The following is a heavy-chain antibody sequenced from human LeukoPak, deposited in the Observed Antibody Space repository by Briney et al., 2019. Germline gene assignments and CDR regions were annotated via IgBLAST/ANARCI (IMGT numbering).Heavy chain of an antibody. CDR3: ARGLYFFDY. CDR2: ISHSGTI. V-gene: IGHV3-11*01. CDR1: GFTFSDYY. J-gene: IGHJ4*02. Sequence: PGGSLRLSCAASGFTFSDYYMSWIRQAPGKGLEWVSHISHSGTIYYADSVKGRFTISRDNAKNSLDLQMNSLRAEDTAVYYCARGLYFFDYWGQGTLVTVSS.